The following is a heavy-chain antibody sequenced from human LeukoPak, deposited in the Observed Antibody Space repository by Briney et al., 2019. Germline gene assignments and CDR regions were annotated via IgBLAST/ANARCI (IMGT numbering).Heavy chain of an antibody. CDR2: IRDSGEA. J-gene: IGHJ5*02. D-gene: IGHD3/OR15-3a*01. Sequence: ETLSLTCTVSGGSISSGDYYWSWIRQAPGKGLEWVGLIRDSGEAFYADFARGRFAISRDESENTLYLQMNSLRVEDTAVYFCARDRAANQDWVEFDPWGQGTPVIVSS. V-gene: IGHV3-66*03. CDR3: ARDRAANQDWVEFDP. CDR1: GGSISSGDYY.